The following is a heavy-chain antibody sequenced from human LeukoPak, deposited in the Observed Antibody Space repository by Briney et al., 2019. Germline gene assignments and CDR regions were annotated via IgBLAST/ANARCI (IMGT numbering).Heavy chain of an antibody. CDR2: ISAYNGNT. D-gene: IGHD3-22*01. CDR3: AREAKTYYYDSSGYYSLGY. J-gene: IGHJ4*02. CDR1: GYPFNNYD. V-gene: IGHV1-18*01. Sequence: ASVKVSCKASGYPFNNYDISWVRQAPGQGLEWMGWISAYNGNTNYAQKLQGRVTMTTDTSTSTAYMELRSPRSDDTAVYYCAREAKTYYYDSSGYYSLGYWGQGTLVTVSS.